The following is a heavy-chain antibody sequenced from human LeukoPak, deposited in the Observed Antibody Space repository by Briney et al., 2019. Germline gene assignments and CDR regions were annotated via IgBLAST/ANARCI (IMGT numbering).Heavy chain of an antibody. Sequence: SETLSLTCTVSGGSISSYYWSWIRQPPGKGLEWIGYIYYSGSTNYNPSLKSRVTISVDTSKNQFSLKLSSVTAADTAVYYCARDQPPGYDILTGYYSSAFDIWGQGTMVTVSS. V-gene: IGHV4-59*12. CDR2: IYYSGST. J-gene: IGHJ3*02. CDR1: GGSISSYY. CDR3: ARDQPPGYDILTGYYSSAFDI. D-gene: IGHD3-9*01.